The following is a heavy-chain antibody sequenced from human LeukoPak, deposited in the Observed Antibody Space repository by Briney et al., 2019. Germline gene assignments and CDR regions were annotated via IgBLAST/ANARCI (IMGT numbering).Heavy chain of an antibody. D-gene: IGHD3-22*01. Sequence: SETLSLTCTVSGGSTSTYYWSWIRQPPGKGLEWIGYISYSGSTNYNPSLKSRVTISLDTPKNQFSLKLISVTAADTAVYYCARRLLNYYDSSGYYGSPFDYWGQGTLVTVSS. J-gene: IGHJ4*02. CDR2: ISYSGST. CDR1: GGSTSTYY. V-gene: IGHV4-59*08. CDR3: ARRLLNYYDSSGYYGSPFDY.